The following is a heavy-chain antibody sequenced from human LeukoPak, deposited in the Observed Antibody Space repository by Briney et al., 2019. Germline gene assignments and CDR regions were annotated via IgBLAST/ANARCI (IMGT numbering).Heavy chain of an antibody. J-gene: IGHJ4*02. V-gene: IGHV3-30*18. CDR1: GFTFSGSD. CDR2: ISYDGGKK. D-gene: IGHD6-19*01. CDR3: AKDGQAVGEYYFDY. Sequence: PGGSLRLSCAASGFTFSGSDMHWVRQAPGKGLEWVATISYDGGKKNYAAAVQGRFTVSRDNPVNTLNLQMNSLRVEDTALYYCAKDGQAVGEYYFDYWGQGTLVTASS.